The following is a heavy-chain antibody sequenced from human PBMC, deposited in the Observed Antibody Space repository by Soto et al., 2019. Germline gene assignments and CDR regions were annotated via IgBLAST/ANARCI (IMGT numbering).Heavy chain of an antibody. V-gene: IGHV4-61*05. CDR2: IYYSGST. D-gene: IGHD1-1*01. CDR3: ARRYGYSFDY. Sequence: SETLSLTCTVSSDSVSSSSYTWGWIRQPPGKGLEWIGYIYYSGSTNYNPSLKSRVTISVDTSKNQFSLKLSSVTAADTAVYYCARRYGYSFDYWGQGTLVTVSS. J-gene: IGHJ4*02. CDR1: SDSVSSSSYT.